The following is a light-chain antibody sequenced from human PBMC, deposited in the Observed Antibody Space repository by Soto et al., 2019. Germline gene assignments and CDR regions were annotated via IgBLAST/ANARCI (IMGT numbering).Light chain of an antibody. V-gene: IGKV4-1*01. CDR3: QQYYSTPLP. CDR2: WAS. J-gene: IGKJ4*01. Sequence: DNVMPQAQRSLAVSIDKRSTIQCTSSQRVLFRSNNKNYLTWYQQKPGQPPKLLIYWASTRESGVPDRFSGSGSGTDFTLTISSLQAEDVAVYYCQQYYSTPLPFCGGTNVDIK. CDR1: QRVLFRSNNKNY.